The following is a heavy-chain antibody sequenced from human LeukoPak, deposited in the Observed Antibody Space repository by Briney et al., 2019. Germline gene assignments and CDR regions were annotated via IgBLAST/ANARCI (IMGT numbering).Heavy chain of an antibody. CDR1: GGSFSGYY. D-gene: IGHD6-13*01. Sequence: PSETLSLTCAVYGGSFSGYYWSWIRQPPGKGLEWIGEINHSGSTNYNPSLKSRVTISVDTSKNQFSLKLSSVTAADTAVYYCARGSSAAAGIDPWGQGTLVTVSS. CDR2: INHSGST. CDR3: ARGSSAAAGIDP. V-gene: IGHV4-34*01. J-gene: IGHJ5*02.